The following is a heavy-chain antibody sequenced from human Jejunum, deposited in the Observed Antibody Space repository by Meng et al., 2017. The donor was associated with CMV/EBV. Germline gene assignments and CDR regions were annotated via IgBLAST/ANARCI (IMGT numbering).Heavy chain of an antibody. V-gene: IGHV4-59*01. CDR3: AKDLAPADSNGWGWVDP. J-gene: IGHJ5*02. CDR2: VSYTGNT. Sequence: SIIGYCWIWIRQPPEKRLKGLGYVSYTGNTSYSTSLKDRVTRSVDTSEDRFSLRLTSVTATDTAVYYCAKDLAPADSNGWGWVDPWGQGTLVTVSS. D-gene: IGHD6-19*01. CDR1: SIIGYC.